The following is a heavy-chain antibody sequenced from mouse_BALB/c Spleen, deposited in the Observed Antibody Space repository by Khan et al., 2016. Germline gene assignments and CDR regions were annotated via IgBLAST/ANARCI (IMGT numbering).Heavy chain of an antibody. J-gene: IGHJ3*01. V-gene: IGHV5-17*02. CDR2: IRSGSSNI. CDR3: PSGGSVFAY. Sequence: EVELVESGGGLVQPGGSRKLSCVVSGFTFSSFGMHWVRQAPEKGLEWVAYIRSGSSNIYYADTVKGRFTIYRDNPKNNLFLQMPSLRSEGTAMYYCPSGGSVFAYWRPGPLFTVSA. CDR1: GFTFSSFG.